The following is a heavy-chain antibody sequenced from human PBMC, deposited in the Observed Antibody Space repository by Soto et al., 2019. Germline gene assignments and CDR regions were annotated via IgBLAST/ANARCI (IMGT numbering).Heavy chain of an antibody. CDR1: GFTFSSYA. CDR2: ISGSGGST. CDR3: GKEGSGYDF. D-gene: IGHD3-3*01. V-gene: IGHV3-23*01. J-gene: IGHJ4*02. Sequence: EVQLLESGGGLVQPGGSLRLSCAASGFTFSSYAMSWVRQAPGKGLEWVSAISGSGGSTYYADSVKGRFTISRDNSKNALYQPKNRLRGAGTGVYYCGKEGSGYDFWGQGTLVTVSS.